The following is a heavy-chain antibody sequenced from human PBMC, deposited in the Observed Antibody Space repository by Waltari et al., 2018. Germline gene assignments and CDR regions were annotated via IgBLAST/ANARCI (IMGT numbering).Heavy chain of an antibody. D-gene: IGHD3-3*01. V-gene: IGHV4-39*07. J-gene: IGHJ4*02. CDR1: GGSISSSSYY. Sequence: QLQLQESGPGLVKPSETLSLTCTVSGGSISSSSYYWGWIRQPPGKGLEWIGSIYYSGSTYDTPSHKSRVTISVDTSKNQFSLKLSSVTAADTAVYYCARATIFGVVRYWGQGTLVTVSS. CDR2: IYYSGST. CDR3: ARATIFGVVRY.